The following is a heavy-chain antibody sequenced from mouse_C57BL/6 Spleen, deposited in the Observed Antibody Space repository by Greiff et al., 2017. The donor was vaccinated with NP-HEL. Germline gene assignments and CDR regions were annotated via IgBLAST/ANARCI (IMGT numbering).Heavy chain of an antibody. J-gene: IGHJ2*01. Sequence: VQLQQSGAELVKPGASVKISCKASGYAFSSYWMNWVKQRPGKGLEWIGQIYPGDGDTNYNGKFKGKATLTADKSSSTAYMQLSSLTSEDSAVYFCARLRYWDYYGSSDYWGQGTTLTVSS. V-gene: IGHV1-80*01. CDR1: GYAFSSYW. CDR2: IYPGDGDT. CDR3: ARLRYWDYYGSSDY. D-gene: IGHD1-1*01.